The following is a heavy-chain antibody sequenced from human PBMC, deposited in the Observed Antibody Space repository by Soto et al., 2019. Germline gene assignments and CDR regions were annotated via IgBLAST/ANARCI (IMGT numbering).Heavy chain of an antibody. J-gene: IGHJ4*02. D-gene: IGHD5-18*01. CDR1: GGSISSYY. CDR2: IYYSGST. V-gene: IGHV4-59*01. CDR3: ARVEEETVDTGFYFDY. Sequence: SETLSLTCTVSGGSISSYYWSWIRQPPGKGLEWIGYIYYSGSTNYNPSLKSRVTISVDTSKNQFSLKLSSVTAADTAVYYCARVEEETVDTGFYFDYWGQGNLVTVSS.